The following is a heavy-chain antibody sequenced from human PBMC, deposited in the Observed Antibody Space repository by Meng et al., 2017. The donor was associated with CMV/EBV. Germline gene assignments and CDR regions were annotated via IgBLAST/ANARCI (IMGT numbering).Heavy chain of an antibody. CDR2: ISAYNGNT. J-gene: IGHJ4*02. V-gene: IGHV1-18*01. Sequence: VQLGLAGAEEKEPGASVKVSCKASGYTFTSYGISWVRQAHGQGLERTGWISAYNGNTNYAQKLQSRVTMTTDTSTSTAYMELRSLRSDDPAVYYCAAYPQTMVRGVALWGAFNYWGQGTLVTVSS. CDR1: GYTFTSYG. CDR3: AAYPQTMVRGVALWGAFNY. D-gene: IGHD3-10*01.